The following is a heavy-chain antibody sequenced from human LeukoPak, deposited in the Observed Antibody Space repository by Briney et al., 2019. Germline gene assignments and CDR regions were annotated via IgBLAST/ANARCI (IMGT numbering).Heavy chain of an antibody. CDR3: ARHPFATPFDY. CDR2: IYYTGDT. D-gene: IGHD2-15*01. CDR1: GGSISNYY. J-gene: IGHJ4*02. V-gene: IGHV4-59*08. Sequence: SETLSLSCTVSGGSISNYYWSWIRQPPGKGLEWIGYIYYTGDTNHNPSLKSRVTISIDTSKNQLSLTLHSVTAADTAVYYCARHPFATPFDYWGQGILVTVSS.